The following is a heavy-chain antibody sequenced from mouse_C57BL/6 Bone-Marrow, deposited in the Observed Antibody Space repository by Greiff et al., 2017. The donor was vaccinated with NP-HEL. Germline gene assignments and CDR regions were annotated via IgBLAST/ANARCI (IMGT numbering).Heavy chain of an antibody. V-gene: IGHV1-55*01. J-gene: IGHJ2*01. CDR3: ARRHYGRSYFDY. CDR2: IYPGSGST. D-gene: IGHD1-1*02. Sequence: QVQLQQPGAELVKPGASVKMSCKASGYTFTSYWITWVKQRPGQGLEWIGDIYPGSGSTNYNEKFKSKATLTVDTSSSTAYMQLSSLTSEDSAVYYCARRHYGRSYFDYWGQGTTLTVSS. CDR1: GYTFTSYW.